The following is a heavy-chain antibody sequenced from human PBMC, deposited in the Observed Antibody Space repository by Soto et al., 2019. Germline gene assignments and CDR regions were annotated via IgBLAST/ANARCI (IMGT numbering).Heavy chain of an antibody. CDR3: ARVPYCCGGSCARFYYYMDV. CDR2: IIPILGIA. CDR1: GGTFSSYT. V-gene: IGHV1-69*02. D-gene: IGHD2-15*01. Sequence: QVQLVQSGAEVKKPGSSVKVSCKASGGTFSSYTISWVRQAPGQGLEWMGRIIPILGIANYAQKFQGRVKITADKSRSTAYMELSSLRAEDTAVYYCARVPYCCGGSCARFYYYMDVWGKGTTVTVSS. J-gene: IGHJ6*03.